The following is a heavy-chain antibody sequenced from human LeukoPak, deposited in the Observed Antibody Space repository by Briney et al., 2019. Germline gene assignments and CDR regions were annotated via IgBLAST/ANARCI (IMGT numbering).Heavy chain of an antibody. D-gene: IGHD5-24*01. V-gene: IGHV3-30*18. Sequence: GGSLRLSCAASGFTFSNDGMHGVRQAPGKGLEWVALISYDGSNKYYADSVKGRVTISRDNSKNTLYLQMSSLRPEDTAVYYCAKSAGYNWGFHWRQGTLVTVPS. CDR3: AKSAGYNWGFH. J-gene: IGHJ4*02. CDR1: GFTFSNDG. CDR2: ISYDGSNK.